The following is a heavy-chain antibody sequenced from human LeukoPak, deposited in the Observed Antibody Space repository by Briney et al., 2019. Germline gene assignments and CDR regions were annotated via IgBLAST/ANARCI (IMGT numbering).Heavy chain of an antibody. CDR2: INHSGST. D-gene: IGHD7-27*01. J-gene: IGHJ4*02. CDR1: GGSFSGYY. CDR3: ARDSLGMVVDY. V-gene: IGHV4-34*01. Sequence: SETLSLTCAVYGGSFSGYYWSWIRQPPGKGLEWIGEINHSGSTNYNPSLKSRVTISVDTSKNQFSLKLSSVTAADTAVYYCARDSLGMVVDYWGQGTLVTVSS.